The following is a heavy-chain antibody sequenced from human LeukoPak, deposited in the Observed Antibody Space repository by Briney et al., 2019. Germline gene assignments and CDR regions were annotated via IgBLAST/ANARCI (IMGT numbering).Heavy chain of an antibody. CDR3: VRDSGGDAYNDYFDS. D-gene: IGHD5-24*01. V-gene: IGHV3-64*01. Sequence: GVSLTLSCAASGFSFNTYAMLWPPQAQGQGLEYVSAISSNEDSTHYANYVKGRLTISRDTSKKTLFLQMGSLRAEEMAVYYCVRDSGGDAYNDYFDSWGQGTLVTVSS. CDR2: ISSNEDST. CDR1: GFSFNTYA. J-gene: IGHJ4*02.